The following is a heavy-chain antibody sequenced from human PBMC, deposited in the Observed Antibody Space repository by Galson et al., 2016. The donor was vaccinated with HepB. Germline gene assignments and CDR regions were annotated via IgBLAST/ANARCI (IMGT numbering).Heavy chain of an antibody. CDR1: GFTLSNYA. V-gene: IGHV3-23*01. D-gene: IGHD2-8*01. CDR2: ISGGSSGT. Sequence: SLRLSCAASGFTLSNYAMSWVRQAPGKGLEWVSSISGGSSGTYYAASVKGRFTISRDNSKNTVFLQMNNLRAEDTAIYYCAKDHVNIKWYVGRSGGMDVWGQGTTITVSS. J-gene: IGHJ6*02. CDR3: AKDHVNIKWYVGRSGGMDV.